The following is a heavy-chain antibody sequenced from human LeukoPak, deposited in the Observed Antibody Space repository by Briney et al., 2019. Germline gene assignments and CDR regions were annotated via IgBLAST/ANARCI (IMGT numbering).Heavy chain of an antibody. V-gene: IGHV3-23*01. CDR2: ISGSGGST. J-gene: IGHJ4*02. CDR3: AKDRYYYDSSIGLYYFDY. D-gene: IGHD3-22*01. CDR1: GFTFSSYG. Sequence: PGGTLRLSCAASGFTFSSYGMSWVRQAPGKGLEWVSAISGSGGSTYYADPVKGRFTISRDNSKNTLYLQMNSLRAEDTAVYYCAKDRYYYDSSIGLYYFDYWGQGTLVTVSS.